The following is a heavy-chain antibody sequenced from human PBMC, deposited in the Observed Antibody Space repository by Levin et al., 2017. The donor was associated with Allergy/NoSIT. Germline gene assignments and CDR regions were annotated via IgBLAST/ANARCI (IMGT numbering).Heavy chain of an antibody. CDR2: IWYDGSNK. J-gene: IGHJ6*03. CDR3: ARDYNDIVVVPAATIYYYYYYMDV. D-gene: IGHD2-2*01. Sequence: SGGSLRLSCAASGFTFSSYGMHWVRQAPGKGLEWVAVIWYDGSNKYYADSVKGRFTISRDNSKNTLYLQMNSLRAEDTAVYYCARDYNDIVVVPAATIYYYYYYMDVWGKGTTVTVSS. CDR1: GFTFSSYG. V-gene: IGHV3-33*01.